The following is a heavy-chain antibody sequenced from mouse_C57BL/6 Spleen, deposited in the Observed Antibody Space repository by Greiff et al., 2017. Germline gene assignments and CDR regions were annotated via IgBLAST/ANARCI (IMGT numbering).Heavy chain of an antibody. CDR1: GFTFSDYG. CDR3: ARLGTRNAMDY. J-gene: IGHJ4*01. Sequence: EVMLVESGGGLVKPGGSPKLSCAASGFTFSDYGMHWVRQAPEKGLEWVAYISSGSSTIYYADTVKGRFTISRDNAKNTLFLQMTSLRSEDTAMYYCARLGTRNAMDYWGQGTSVTVSS. D-gene: IGHD4-1*01. V-gene: IGHV5-17*01. CDR2: ISSGSSTI.